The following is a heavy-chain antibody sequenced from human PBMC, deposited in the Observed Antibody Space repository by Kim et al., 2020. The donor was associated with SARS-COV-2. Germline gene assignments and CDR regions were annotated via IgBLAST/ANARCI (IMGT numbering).Heavy chain of an antibody. J-gene: IGHJ2*01. D-gene: IGHD3-9*01. V-gene: IGHV3-74*01. CDR1: GFTFSSYW. CDR3: ARDPPHSFFLTGDYESHWYFDL. CDR2: IDSDGSTT. Sequence: GGSLRLSCAASGFTFSSYWMHWVRQAPGKGLMWLSHIDSDGSTTTYADSVKGRFTISRDNAKNTLYLQMNSLKADDTAFYYCARDPPHSFFLTGDYESHWYFDLWGHGTLVTVSS.